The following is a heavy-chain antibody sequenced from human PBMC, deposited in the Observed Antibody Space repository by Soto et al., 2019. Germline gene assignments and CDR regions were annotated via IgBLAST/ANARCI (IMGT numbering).Heavy chain of an antibody. J-gene: IGHJ4*02. Sequence: GGSLRLSCAASGFTFSSYGMHWVRQAPGKGLEWVAVIWYDGSNKYYADSVKGRFTISRDNSKNTLYLQMNSLRAEDTAVYYCAVGMGYDILTGYYGDIDYWGQGTLVTVSS. D-gene: IGHD3-9*01. V-gene: IGHV3-33*01. CDR3: AVGMGYDILTGYYGDIDY. CDR2: IWYDGSNK. CDR1: GFTFSSYG.